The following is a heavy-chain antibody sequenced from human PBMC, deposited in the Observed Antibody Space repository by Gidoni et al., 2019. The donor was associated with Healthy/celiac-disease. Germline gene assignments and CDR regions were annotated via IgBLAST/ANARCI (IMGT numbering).Heavy chain of an antibody. J-gene: IGHJ4*02. Sequence: EVQLVESGGGLVPPGGSLRLSCAAPGFTFSSYWMSWVRQAPGKGLEWVANIKQDGSEKDYVDAVKGRFTITRDNANNSLYLQMNSLRAEDTAVYYCARTIITIFGVVIKAGGTFDYWGQGTLVTVSS. D-gene: IGHD3-3*01. CDR1: GFTFSSYW. CDR2: IKQDGSEK. V-gene: IGHV3-7*04. CDR3: ARTIITIFGVVIKAGGTFDY.